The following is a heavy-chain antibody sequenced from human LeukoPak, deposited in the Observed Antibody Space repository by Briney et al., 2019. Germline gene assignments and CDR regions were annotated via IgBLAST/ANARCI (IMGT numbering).Heavy chain of an antibody. J-gene: IGHJ4*02. CDR2: IYYSGST. V-gene: IGHV4-39*01. CDR3: ARHNPPWIAAAVFDY. CDR1: GGSMSNIYY. D-gene: IGHD6-13*01. Sequence: SETLSLTCNVSGGSMSNIYYWGWIRQPPGKGLEWIGSIYYSGSTYYNPSLKSRVTISVDTSKNQFSLKLSSVTAADTAVYYCARHNPPWIAAAVFDYWGQGTLVTVSS.